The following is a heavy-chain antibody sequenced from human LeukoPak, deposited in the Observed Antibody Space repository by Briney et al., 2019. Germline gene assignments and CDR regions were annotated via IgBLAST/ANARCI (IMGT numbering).Heavy chain of an antibody. D-gene: IGHD2-15*01. Sequence: GGSLRLSCAASAFTFSSYWMHWVRQTPGKGLVWVSRINSDGSSTSYADSVKGRFTISRDNAKNTLYLQMNSLRAEDTAMYYCARGSDCSGGSCYSYWYFDLWGRGTLVTVSS. V-gene: IGHV3-74*01. CDR3: ARGSDCSGGSCYSYWYFDL. J-gene: IGHJ2*01. CDR2: INSDGSST. CDR1: AFTFSSYW.